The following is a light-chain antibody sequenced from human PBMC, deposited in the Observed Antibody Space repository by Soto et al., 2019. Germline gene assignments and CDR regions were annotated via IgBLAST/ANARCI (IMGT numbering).Light chain of an antibody. V-gene: IGKV3-20*01. CDR1: QTVASNF. CDR2: GAS. CDR3: QQYGTSPPLT. J-gene: IGKJ4*01. Sequence: EVVLTQSPGTLSLSPGDRATLSCRASQTVASNFLAWYQHKPGQSPRLLIYGASTRATDIPDRFSGSGSGPDFTLTISRLEPEDSAVYYCQQYGTSPPLTFGGGTKVEIK.